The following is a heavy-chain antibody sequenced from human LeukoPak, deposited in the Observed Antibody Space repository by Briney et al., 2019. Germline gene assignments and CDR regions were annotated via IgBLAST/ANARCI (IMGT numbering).Heavy chain of an antibody. Sequence: GGSLGLSCAASGFTFSSYSMNWVRQAPGKGLEWVSSITGRGDETFYADSVKGRFSLSRDNSKNMLYLQMYSLGAEDTAIYYCAKGAAAGLVDWFDPWGQGTLVTVSS. D-gene: IGHD6-13*01. CDR1: GFTFSSYS. J-gene: IGHJ5*02. CDR2: ITGRGDET. V-gene: IGHV3-23*01. CDR3: AKGAAAGLVDWFDP.